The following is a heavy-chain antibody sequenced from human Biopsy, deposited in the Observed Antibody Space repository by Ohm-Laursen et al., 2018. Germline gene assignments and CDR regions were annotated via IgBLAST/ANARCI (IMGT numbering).Heavy chain of an antibody. CDR2: ISWDGIRT. CDR3: ARDGGVSYFGLDV. Sequence: GSLRLSCSASGFTFDDYTMHWVRQIPGKGLEWVSLISWDGIRTYYADSVRGRFTISRDNAKNCLYLQMNSLRTQDTALYYCARDGGVSYFGLDVWGLGTTATVSS. J-gene: IGHJ6*02. V-gene: IGHV3-43*01. CDR1: GFTFDDYT. D-gene: IGHD3-16*01.